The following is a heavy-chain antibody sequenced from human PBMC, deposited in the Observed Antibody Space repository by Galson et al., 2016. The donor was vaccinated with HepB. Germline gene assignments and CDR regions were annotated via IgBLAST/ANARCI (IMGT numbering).Heavy chain of an antibody. CDR2: IGNGGDT. D-gene: IGHD3-3*01. Sequence: SLRLSCAASGFTFSNYDMHWVRQATGKGLEWVSAIGNGGDTYYAGSVKGRFTISRENAKNSLYLQMNSLRAEDTAVYYCARGQAFDYYYYGVDVWGQGTTVTVSS. CDR1: GFTFSNYD. V-gene: IGHV3-13*01. CDR3: ARGQAFDYYYYGVDV. J-gene: IGHJ6*02.